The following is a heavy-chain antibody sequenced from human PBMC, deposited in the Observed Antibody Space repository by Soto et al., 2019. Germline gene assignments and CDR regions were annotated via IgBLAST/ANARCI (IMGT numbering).Heavy chain of an antibody. CDR2: IHYGGTT. CDR1: DDGSSY. CDR3: ASDSDIARFFI. J-gene: IGHJ4*02. Sequence: PSETLSLTCSVSDDGSSYWGWIRQPPGKGLEWIGSIHYGGTTYYNPSLKSRVTISFDTSKSLFSLNLNSVIAADAAVYYCASDSDIARFFIWGQGSPVTVSS. V-gene: IGHV4-39*02. D-gene: IGHD2-21*02.